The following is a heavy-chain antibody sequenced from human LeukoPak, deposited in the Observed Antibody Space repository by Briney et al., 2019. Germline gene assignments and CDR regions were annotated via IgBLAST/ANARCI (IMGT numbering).Heavy chain of an antibody. D-gene: IGHD6-19*01. V-gene: IGHV4-34*01. CDR2: INHSGST. CDR1: GVSFSGYY. Sequence: PSETLSLTCAVYGVSFSGYYWSWLRQPPGKGLEWIGEINHSGSTNYNPSLKSRVTISVDTSKNQFSLKLSSVTAADTAVYYCARGLGAVALYYYYGMDVWGQGTTVTVSS. CDR3: ARGLGAVALYYYYGMDV. J-gene: IGHJ6*02.